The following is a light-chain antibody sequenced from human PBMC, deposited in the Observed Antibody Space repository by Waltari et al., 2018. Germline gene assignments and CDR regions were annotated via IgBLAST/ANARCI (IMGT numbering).Light chain of an antibody. CDR2: KAS. Sequence: DIQMTQSPSSLSASGGDRVTNTCRASVNVNNFLNWYQQKPGKAPKLLIYKASTLQSGVPSRFSGSGSGTDFTLTINTMQSEDVATYYCQQNFRTPYSFGQGTKVEIK. V-gene: IGKV1-39*01. J-gene: IGKJ2*03. CDR1: VNVNNF. CDR3: QQNFRTPYS.